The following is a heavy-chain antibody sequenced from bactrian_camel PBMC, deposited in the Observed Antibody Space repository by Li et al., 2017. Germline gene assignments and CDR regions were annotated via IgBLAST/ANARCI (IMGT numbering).Heavy chain of an antibody. CDR1: GFTFTNYW. V-gene: IGHV3S1*01. J-gene: IGHJ4*01. D-gene: IGHD2*01. CDR3: AATVYIGACPALASPASTVDVY. Sequence: HVQLVESGGELVQPGGSLRLSCAASGFTFTNYWMHWVRQGPGEGLEWVSSSSSGALSLVYADSVKGRFTISRDNAKNTVYLLMNSLTSEDTAMYYCAATVYIGACPALASPASTVDVYWGQGTQVTVS. CDR2: SSSGALSL.